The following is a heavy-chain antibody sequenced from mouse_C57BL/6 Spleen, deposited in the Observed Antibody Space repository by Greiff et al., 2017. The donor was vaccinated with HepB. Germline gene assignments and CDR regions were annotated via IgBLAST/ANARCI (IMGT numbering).Heavy chain of an antibody. V-gene: IGHV1-4*01. J-gene: IGHJ2*01. D-gene: IGHD1-1*01. Sequence: VQLQESGAELARPGASVKMSCKASGYTFTSYTMHWVKQRPGQGLEWIGYINPSSGYTKYNQKFKDKATLTADKSSSTAYMQLSSLTSEDSAVYDCARYYYGSSYDYWGQGTTLTVSS. CDR2: INPSSGYT. CDR3: ARYYYGSSYDY. CDR1: GYTFTSYT.